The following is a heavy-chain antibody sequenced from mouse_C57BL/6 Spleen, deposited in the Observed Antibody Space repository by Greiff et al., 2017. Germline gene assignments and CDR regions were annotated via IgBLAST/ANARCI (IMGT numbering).Heavy chain of an antibody. CDR1: GYTFTDYY. J-gene: IGHJ4*01. Sequence: EVQLQQSGPVLVKPGASVKMSCKASGYTFTDYYMNWVKQSHGKSLEWIGVINPYNGGTSYNQKFKGKATLTVDKSSSTAYMALNSLTSEDSAVYYCARRISRGDAMDYWGQGTSVTVSS. CDR2: INPYNGGT. CDR3: ARRISRGDAMDY. V-gene: IGHV1-19*01.